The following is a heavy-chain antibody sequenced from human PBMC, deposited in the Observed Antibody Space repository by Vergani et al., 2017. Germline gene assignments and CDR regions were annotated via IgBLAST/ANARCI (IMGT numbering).Heavy chain of an antibody. CDR2: INPSGGHT. J-gene: IGHJ3*02. Sequence: QVQLVQSGAEVKKPGASVKVSCKASGYTFTSYYMHWVRPAPGQGLEWMGIINPSGGHTSYAQKFQGRVTMTRDTSTSTVYMELSSLRSEDTAVYYCARKDQFGAFDIWGQGTMVTVSS. CDR3: ARKDQFGAFDI. V-gene: IGHV1-46*03. D-gene: IGHD3-16*01. CDR1: GYTFTSYY.